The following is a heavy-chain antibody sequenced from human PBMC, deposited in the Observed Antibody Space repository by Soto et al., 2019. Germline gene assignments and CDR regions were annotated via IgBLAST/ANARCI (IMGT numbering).Heavy chain of an antibody. J-gene: IGHJ4*02. D-gene: IGHD3-10*01. V-gene: IGHV4-30-2*01. CDR2: IYHSGST. CDR3: AREFGDGGAFDD. Sequence: SETLSLTCAVSGGSISSGGYSWSWIRQPPGKGLEWIGYIYHSGSTYYNPSLKSRVTISVDRSKNQFSLKLSSVTAADTAVYYCAREFGDGGAFDDWVQGTLVTVSS. CDR1: GGSISSGGYS.